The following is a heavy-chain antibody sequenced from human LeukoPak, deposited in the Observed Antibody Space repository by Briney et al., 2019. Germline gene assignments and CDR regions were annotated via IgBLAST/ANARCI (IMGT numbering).Heavy chain of an antibody. CDR2: ISYDGSNK. CDR1: GFTFSSYA. Sequence: PGGSLRLSCAASGFTFSSYAMHWVRQAPGKGLEWVAVISYDGSNKYYADSVKGRFTISRDNSKNTLYLQMNSLRAEDTAVYYCARRNYYDSSGYIDYWGRGTLVTVSS. D-gene: IGHD3-22*01. J-gene: IGHJ4*02. CDR3: ARRNYYDSSGYIDY. V-gene: IGHV3-30-3*01.